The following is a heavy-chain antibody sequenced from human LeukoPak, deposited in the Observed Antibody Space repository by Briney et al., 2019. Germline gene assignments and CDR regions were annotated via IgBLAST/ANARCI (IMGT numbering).Heavy chain of an antibody. V-gene: IGHV3-23*01. J-gene: IGHJ4*02. Sequence: GGSLRLSCAASGFTFNNYVMNWVRQAPGKGLEWVSTISGSGANTYYADSVKGRFTISRDNSKNTLSLQMNSLRVEDTALYYCAKYSDSTGAHYFDYWGQGTLVTVSS. CDR1: GFTFNNYV. D-gene: IGHD2/OR15-2a*01. CDR3: AKYSDSTGAHYFDY. CDR2: ISGSGANT.